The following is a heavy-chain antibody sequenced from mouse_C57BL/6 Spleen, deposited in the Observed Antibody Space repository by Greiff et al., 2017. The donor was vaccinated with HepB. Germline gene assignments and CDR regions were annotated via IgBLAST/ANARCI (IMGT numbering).Heavy chain of an antibody. CDR1: GYTFTSYW. CDR2: IYPGNSDT. J-gene: IGHJ2*01. D-gene: IGHD1-1*01. V-gene: IGHV1-5*01. CDR3: TREHYYGTSYDFDY. Sequence: EVQLQQSGTVLARPGASVKMSCKTSGYTFTSYWMHWVKQRPGQGLEWIGAIYPGNSDTSYNQKFKGKAKLTADTSASTAYMELSSLTNEYSAVYYCTREHYYGTSYDFDYWGQGTTLTVSS.